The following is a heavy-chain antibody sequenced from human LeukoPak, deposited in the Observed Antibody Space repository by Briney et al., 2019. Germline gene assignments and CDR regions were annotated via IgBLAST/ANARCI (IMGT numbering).Heavy chain of an antibody. CDR2: INPNSGGT. V-gene: IGHV1-2*02. CDR3: ARAGGDYYDSSSPSY. J-gene: IGHJ4*02. D-gene: IGHD3-22*01. CDR1: GYTFTGYY. Sequence: ASVKVXCKASGYTFTGYYMHWVRQAPGQGLXWMGWINPNSGGTNYAQKFQGRVTMTRDTSISTAYMELSRLRSDDTAVYYCARAGGDYYDSSSPSYWGQGTLVTVSS.